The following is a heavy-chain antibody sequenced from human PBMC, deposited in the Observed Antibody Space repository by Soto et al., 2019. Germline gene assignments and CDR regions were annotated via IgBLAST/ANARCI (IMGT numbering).Heavy chain of an antibody. D-gene: IGHD1-7*01. CDR2: IGFTTT. V-gene: IGHV3-23*01. CDR3: AKNQERELPRVIDF. CDR1: GFRFSDSA. J-gene: IGHJ4*02. Sequence: EVQLLESGGDLVQPGGSLRLSCTTSGFRFSDSAMDWVRQAPGKGLEWVSSIGFTTTYYADSVKGRFIITRDNSKNTVYLQMSSLRAEDTALYYCAKNQERELPRVIDFWGQGTLVTVSS.